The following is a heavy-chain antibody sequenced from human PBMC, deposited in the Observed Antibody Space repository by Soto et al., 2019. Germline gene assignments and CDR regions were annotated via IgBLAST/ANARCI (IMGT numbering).Heavy chain of an antibody. CDR3: ARALVVPAAIFWFDP. CDR2: IYYSGST. D-gene: IGHD2-2*01. CDR1: GGSISSYY. Sequence: TSETLSLTCTVSGGSISSYYWSWIRQPPGKGLEWIGYIYYSGSTNYNPSLKSRVTISVDTSKNQFSLKLSSVTAADTAVYYCARALVVPAAIFWFDPWGQGTLVTVSS. V-gene: IGHV4-59*01. J-gene: IGHJ5*02.